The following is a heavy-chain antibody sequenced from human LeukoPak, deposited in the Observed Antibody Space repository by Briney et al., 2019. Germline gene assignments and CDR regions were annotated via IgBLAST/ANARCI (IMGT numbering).Heavy chain of an antibody. CDR1: GFTFSDAW. CDR2: IKSETNGGTI. Sequence: PGGSLRLSCAASGFTFSDAWVSWVRQAPGKGLEWIGRIKSETNGGTIDYAAPVNGRFTLSRDDSKHTLDLQMNSLRTEGTGVYYCSAGTGRSDFDYWGQGTLVIVSS. V-gene: IGHV3-15*01. J-gene: IGHJ4*02. D-gene: IGHD1-1*01. CDR3: SAGTGRSDFDY.